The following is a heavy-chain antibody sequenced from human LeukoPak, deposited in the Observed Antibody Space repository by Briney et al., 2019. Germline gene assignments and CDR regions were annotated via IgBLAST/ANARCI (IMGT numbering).Heavy chain of an antibody. J-gene: IGHJ6*02. CDR2: IIPIFGTA. CDR3: ARDSKWFINDYYYGMDV. V-gene: IGHV1-69*05. D-gene: IGHD3-22*01. Sequence: ASVKVSCKASGVTFSSYAISWVRQAPGQGLEWMGGIIPIFGTANYAQKFQGRVTMTTDTSTSTAYMELRSLRSDDTAVYYCARDSKWFINDYYYGMDVWGQGTTVTGSS. CDR1: GVTFSSYA.